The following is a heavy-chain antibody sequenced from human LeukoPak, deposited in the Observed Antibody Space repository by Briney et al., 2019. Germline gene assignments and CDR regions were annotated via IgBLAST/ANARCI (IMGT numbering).Heavy chain of an antibody. Sequence: GGSLRLSCAASGFIVSSNYMSWVRQPPGKGLDWVSVIYSDGGGHYADSVKGRFTISRDNSKTTLYLQMNSLRAEDTAVYYCAKGAVVVPAAFDYWGQGTLVTVSS. D-gene: IGHD2-2*01. CDR1: GFIVSSNY. CDR3: AKGAVVVPAAFDY. J-gene: IGHJ4*02. V-gene: IGHV3-53*05. CDR2: IYSDGGG.